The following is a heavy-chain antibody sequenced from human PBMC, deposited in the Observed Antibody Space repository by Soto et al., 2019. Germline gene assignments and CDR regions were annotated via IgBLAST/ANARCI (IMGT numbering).Heavy chain of an antibody. D-gene: IGHD3-9*01. Sequence: ASVKVSCKASGGTFSSYTISWVRQAPGQGLEWMGRIIPILGIANYAQKFQGRVTITADKSTSTAYMELSSLRSEDTAVYYCAMIEVLTAGGGYWGQGTLVTVSS. CDR1: GGTFSSYT. J-gene: IGHJ4*02. V-gene: IGHV1-69*02. CDR2: IIPILGIA. CDR3: AMIEVLTAGGGY.